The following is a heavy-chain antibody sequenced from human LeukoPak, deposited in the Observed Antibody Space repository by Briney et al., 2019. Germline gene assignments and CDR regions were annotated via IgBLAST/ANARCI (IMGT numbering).Heavy chain of an antibody. CDR2: ISYDGSNK. CDR1: GFTFSNYA. V-gene: IGHV3-30-3*01. Sequence: GGSLRLSCAASGFTFSNYAMHWVRQAPGKGLEWVAIISYDGSNKYYTDSVKGRFTISRDSSENTLYLQMHSLRAEDTAVYYCARDSGYGADYWGQGTLVTVSS. CDR3: ARDSGYGADY. D-gene: IGHD6-25*01. J-gene: IGHJ4*02.